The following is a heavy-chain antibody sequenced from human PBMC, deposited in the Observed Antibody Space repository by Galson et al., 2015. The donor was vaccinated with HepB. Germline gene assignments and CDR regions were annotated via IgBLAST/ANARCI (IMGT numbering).Heavy chain of an antibody. J-gene: IGHJ4*02. Sequence: SVKVSCKASGYTLTSYYMHWVRQAPGQGLEWVGMINPSGGGTTYAQKFQGRVTMTRDTSTSTVYMELSSLRSQDTAVYYCATLIVTTAVFDYWGQGTLVTVSS. CDR3: ATLIVTTAVFDY. CDR2: INPSGGGT. V-gene: IGHV1-46*01. CDR1: GYTLTSYY. D-gene: IGHD4-11*01.